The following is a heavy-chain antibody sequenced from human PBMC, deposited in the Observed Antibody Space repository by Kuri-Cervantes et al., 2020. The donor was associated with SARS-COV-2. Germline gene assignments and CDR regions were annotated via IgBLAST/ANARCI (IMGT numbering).Heavy chain of an antibody. J-gene: IGHJ4*02. CDR2: ISWDGGST. Sequence: GGSLRLSCAASGFTFDDYTMHWVRQAPGKGLEWVSLISWDGGSTYYADSVKGRFTISRDNSKNSLYLQMNSLRAEDTAVYYCARVRRVGWADYWGQGTLVTVSS. V-gene: IGHV3-43D*04. CDR1: GFTFDDYT. D-gene: IGHD1-26*01. CDR3: ARVRRVGWADY.